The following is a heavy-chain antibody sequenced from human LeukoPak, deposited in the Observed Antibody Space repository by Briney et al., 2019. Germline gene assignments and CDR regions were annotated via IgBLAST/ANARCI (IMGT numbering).Heavy chain of an antibody. CDR1: GYTFTNYY. D-gene: IGHD4-17*01. J-gene: IGHJ6*03. CDR2: INPSGGST. V-gene: IGHV1-46*01. CDR3: ARGYGRTPHYYYMDV. Sequence: ASVKVSCKASGYTFTNYYMHWVRQAPGQGLEWMGIINPSGGSTSYAQKFQGRVTMTRDMSTSTVYMELSSLRSEDTAVYYCARGYGRTPHYYYMDVWGKGTTVTVSS.